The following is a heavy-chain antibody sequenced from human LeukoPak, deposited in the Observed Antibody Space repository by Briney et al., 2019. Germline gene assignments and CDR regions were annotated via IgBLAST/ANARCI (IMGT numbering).Heavy chain of an antibody. V-gene: IGHV3-23*01. D-gene: IGHD5-18*01. J-gene: IGHJ4*02. CDR2: ITDSGGGT. Sequence: PGGSLRLSCAASGFTFSSYGMTWVRQAPGKGLERVSGITDSGGGTYYADSVKGRFTISRDNSKNTLYLQMNSLRAEDTAVYYSAKVGYSYGPLDYWGQGTLVTVSS. CDR3: AKVGYSYGPLDY. CDR1: GFTFSSYG.